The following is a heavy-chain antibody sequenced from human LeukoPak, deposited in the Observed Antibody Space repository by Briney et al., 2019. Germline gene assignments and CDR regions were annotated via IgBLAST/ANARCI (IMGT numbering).Heavy chain of an antibody. CDR2: IKEDGSVR. D-gene: IGHD6-13*01. J-gene: IGHJ4*02. V-gene: IGHV3-7*01. CDR3: ARDPGYSSFDY. Sequence: PGGSLRLSCGVSGFTFGRSWMSWVRQTPAKGLEFVANIKEDGSVRNYEDSVQGRFTISRDNAKNSLYLHMNSLRAEDTAVYYCARDPGYSSFDYWGQGTLVTVSS. CDR1: GFTFGRSW.